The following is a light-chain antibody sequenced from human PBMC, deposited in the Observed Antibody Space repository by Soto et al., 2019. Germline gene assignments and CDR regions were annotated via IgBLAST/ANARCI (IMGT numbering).Light chain of an antibody. V-gene: IGKV1-5*03. CDR3: QQYGSSPPPPIT. Sequence: DIQMTQSPSTLSASVGDRVTITCRASQSISSWSAWYQQKPGRAPKLLIYKASSLESGVPSRFSGSGSGTEFTLTISSLQPDDFAVYYCQQYGSSPPPPITFGQGTRLEIK. CDR2: KAS. CDR1: QSISSW. J-gene: IGKJ5*01.